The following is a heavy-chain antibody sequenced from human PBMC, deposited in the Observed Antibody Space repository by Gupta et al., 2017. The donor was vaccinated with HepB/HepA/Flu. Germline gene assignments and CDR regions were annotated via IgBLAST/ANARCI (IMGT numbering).Heavy chain of an antibody. D-gene: IGHD4-11*01. V-gene: IGHV3-49*05. Sequence: EVLLVSSGGALVKPGRSLRLFCTASELSYRNHFITWIRLAPGKGLDWVGFIRSRNYGGTTEYAASVKGRITNSRDDSKNVAYLQMDSLTTEDTTVYYCSRNSSSPTAIYYYYMDVWGKETTVTVAS. J-gene: IGHJ6*03. CDR1: ELSYRNHF. CDR2: IRSRNYGGTT. CDR3: SRNSSSPTAIYYYYMDV.